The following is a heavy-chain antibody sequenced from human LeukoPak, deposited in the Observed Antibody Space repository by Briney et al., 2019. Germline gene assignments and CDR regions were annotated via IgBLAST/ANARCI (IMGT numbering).Heavy chain of an antibody. CDR1: GFTFSSYS. V-gene: IGHV3-21*01. Sequence: GGSLRLSCAASGFTFSSYSMNWVRQAPGKGLEWVSSISSSSSYIYYADSVKGRFTISRDNAKNSLYLQMSSLRAEDTAVYYCAKLYSSSSKNRSNYWGQGTLVTVSS. CDR2: ISSSSSYI. J-gene: IGHJ4*02. CDR3: AKLYSSSSKNRSNY. D-gene: IGHD6-6*01.